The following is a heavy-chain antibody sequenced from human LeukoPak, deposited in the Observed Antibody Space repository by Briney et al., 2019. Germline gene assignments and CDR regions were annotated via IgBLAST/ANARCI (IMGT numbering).Heavy chain of an antibody. CDR3: ARADTAMSRGFFYGMDV. D-gene: IGHD5-18*01. CDR2: ISSSGSTI. V-gene: IGHV3-48*03. Sequence: GGSLRLSCAASGFTFSSYEMNWVRQAPGKELEWVSSISSSGSTIYYADSVKGRFTISRDNAKNSLYLQMNSLRAEDTAVYYCARADTAMSRGFFYGMDVWGQGTTVTVSS. CDR1: GFTFSSYE. J-gene: IGHJ6*02.